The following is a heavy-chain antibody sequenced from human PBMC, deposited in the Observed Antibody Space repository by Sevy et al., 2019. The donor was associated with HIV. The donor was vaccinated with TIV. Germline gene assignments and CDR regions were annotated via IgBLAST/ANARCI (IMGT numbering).Heavy chain of an antibody. D-gene: IGHD5-18*01. CDR1: GFTFSTYW. Sequence: GGSLRLSCAASGFTFSTYWMSWVRQAPGKGLEWVATMNQDGSEKYYVDSVKGRFTISRDNAQNSLNLKMNSLRAEDTAVYYCVGEGVGGFSYSLDCWGQGTLVTVSS. J-gene: IGHJ4*02. CDR2: MNQDGSEK. CDR3: VGEGVGGFSYSLDC. V-gene: IGHV3-7*01.